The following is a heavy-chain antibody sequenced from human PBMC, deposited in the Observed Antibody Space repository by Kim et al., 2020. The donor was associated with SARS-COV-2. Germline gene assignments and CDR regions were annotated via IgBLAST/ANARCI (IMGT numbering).Heavy chain of an antibody. CDR2: IWYDGSNK. CDR3: ARSGYSSGWYYFDY. J-gene: IGHJ4*02. Sequence: GGSLRLSCAASGFTFSSYGMHWVRQAPGKGLEWVAIIWYDGSNKYYVDSVKGRFTISRDNSKNTLYLQMNSLRAEDTAVYYCARSGYSSGWYYFDYWGQG. CDR1: GFTFSSYG. D-gene: IGHD6-19*01. V-gene: IGHV3-33*01.